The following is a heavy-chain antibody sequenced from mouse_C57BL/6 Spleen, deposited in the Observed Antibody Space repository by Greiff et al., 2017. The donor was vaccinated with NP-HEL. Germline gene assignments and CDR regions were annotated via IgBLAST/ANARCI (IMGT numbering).Heavy chain of an antibody. CDR2: IDPSDSYT. V-gene: IGHV1-50*01. CDR3: ARLGRRYFDY. Sequence: QVQLQQSGAELVKPGASVKLSCKASGYTFTSYWMQWVKQRPGQGLEWIGEIDPSDSYTNYNQKFKGKATLTVDTSSSTAYMQLSSLTSEDSAVYYCARLGRRYFDYWGQGTTLTVSS. D-gene: IGHD4-1*01. CDR1: GYTFTSYW. J-gene: IGHJ2*01.